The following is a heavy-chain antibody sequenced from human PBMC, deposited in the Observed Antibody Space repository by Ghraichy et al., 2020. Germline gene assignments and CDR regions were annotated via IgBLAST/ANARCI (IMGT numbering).Heavy chain of an antibody. Sequence: GGSLRLSCAASGFTFSSYGMHWVRQAPGKGLEWVAFIRYDGSNKYYADSVKGRFTISRDNSKNTLYLQMNSLRAEDTAVYYCAKDNGRYCSSTSCYDLTILDYWGQGTLVTVSS. CDR1: GFTFSSYG. J-gene: IGHJ4*02. CDR2: IRYDGSNK. CDR3: AKDNGRYCSSTSCYDLTILDY. V-gene: IGHV3-30*02. D-gene: IGHD2-2*01.